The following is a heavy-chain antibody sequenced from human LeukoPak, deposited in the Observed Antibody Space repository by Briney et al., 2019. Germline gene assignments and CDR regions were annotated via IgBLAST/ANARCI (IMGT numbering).Heavy chain of an antibody. CDR2: ISGSGGST. CDR1: GFTFSSYA. V-gene: IGHV3-23*01. J-gene: IGHJ1*01. D-gene: IGHD6-13*01. Sequence: NPGGFLRLSCAASGFTFSSYAMSWVRQAPGKGLEWVSAISGSGGSTYYADSVKGRFTISRDNSKNTLYLQMNSLRAEDTAVYYCARDPSSWVTGYFQHWGQGTLVTVSS. CDR3: ARDPSSWVTGYFQH.